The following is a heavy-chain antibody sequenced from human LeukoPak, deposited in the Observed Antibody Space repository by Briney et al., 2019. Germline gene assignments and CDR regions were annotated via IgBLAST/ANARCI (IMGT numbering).Heavy chain of an antibody. CDR1: GYTFTGYY. CDR3: ARDYGDFSSDPAFDI. J-gene: IGHJ3*02. V-gene: IGHV1-2*02. Sequence: ASVKVSCKASGYTFTGYYMHWVRQAPGQGLEWMGWINPNSGGTNYAQKFQGRVTMTRDTSISTAYMELSRLRSDDTAVYYCARDYGDFSSDPAFDIRGQGTMVTVSS. D-gene: IGHD4-17*01. CDR2: INPNSGGT.